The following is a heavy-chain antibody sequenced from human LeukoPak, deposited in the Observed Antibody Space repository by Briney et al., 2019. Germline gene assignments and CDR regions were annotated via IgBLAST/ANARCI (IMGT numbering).Heavy chain of an antibody. V-gene: IGHV3-23*01. CDR3: ASKRPDVLAPSDY. J-gene: IGHJ4*02. D-gene: IGHD1-14*01. CDR1: GFTFNTYA. CDR2: ISGSGTKT. Sequence: PGGSLRLSCAASGFTFNTYAMTWVRQAPGKGLEWVSTISGSGTKTYYADSAKGRFTISRDNSKNTLYLQMNSLRAEDTAVYFCASKRPDVLAPSDYWGQGTLVTVSS.